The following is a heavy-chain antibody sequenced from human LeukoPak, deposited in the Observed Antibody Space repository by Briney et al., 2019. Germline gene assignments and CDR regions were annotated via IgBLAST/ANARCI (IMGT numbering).Heavy chain of an antibody. CDR3: ARAEDYGDYYFDY. Sequence: EASVKVSCKASGYTFTNYDINWVRQATGQGLEWMGWMNPNSGSTDYAQKFQGRVTMTRNTSIGTAYMELSSLRSEDTAVYYCARAEDYGDYYFDYWGQGTLVTVSS. J-gene: IGHJ4*02. CDR1: GYTFTNYD. CDR2: MNPNSGST. D-gene: IGHD4-17*01. V-gene: IGHV1-8*01.